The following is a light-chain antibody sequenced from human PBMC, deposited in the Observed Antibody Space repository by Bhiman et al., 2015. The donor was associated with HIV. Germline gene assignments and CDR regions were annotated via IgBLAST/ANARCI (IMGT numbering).Light chain of an antibody. Sequence: QSALTQPASVSGSPGQSITISCTGTSRDVGGYDYVSWYQQHPGKAPRLIIYDVSQRPSGISNRFSGSKSGNTASLTISGLQAEDEADYYCTSYTGDTHLYVFGSGTTVTVL. CDR2: DVS. J-gene: IGLJ1*01. CDR1: SRDVGGYDY. CDR3: TSYTGDTHLYV. V-gene: IGLV2-14*03.